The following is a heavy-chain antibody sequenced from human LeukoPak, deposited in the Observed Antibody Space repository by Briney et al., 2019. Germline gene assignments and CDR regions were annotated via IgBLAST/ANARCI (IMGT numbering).Heavy chain of an antibody. J-gene: IGHJ6*03. CDR2: IYYSGST. Sequence: SETLSLTCTVSGGSISSYYWSWIRQPPGKGLEWIGYIYYSGSTNYNPSLKSRVTISVDTSKNQFSLKLSSVTAADTAVYYCARAFDTATDYYMDVWGKGTTVTVSS. D-gene: IGHD5-18*01. CDR1: GGSISSYY. V-gene: IGHV4-59*01. CDR3: ARAFDTATDYYMDV.